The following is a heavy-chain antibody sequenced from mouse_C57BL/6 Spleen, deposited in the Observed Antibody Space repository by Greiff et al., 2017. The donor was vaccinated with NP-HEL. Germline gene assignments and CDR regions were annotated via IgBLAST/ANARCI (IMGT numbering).Heavy chain of an antibody. V-gene: IGHV1-82*01. Sequence: VQVVESGPELVKPGASVKLSCKASGYAFSSSWMNWVKQRPGTGLEWIGRIDPGDGDTNYNGKFKGKATLTADKSSSTAYMQRSSLTSEDFAVYVRARGRYDDDDAMDYWGQGTSVTVSS. CDR3: ARGRYDDDDAMDY. D-gene: IGHD2-4*01. J-gene: IGHJ4*01. CDR2: IDPGDGDT. CDR1: GYAFSSSW.